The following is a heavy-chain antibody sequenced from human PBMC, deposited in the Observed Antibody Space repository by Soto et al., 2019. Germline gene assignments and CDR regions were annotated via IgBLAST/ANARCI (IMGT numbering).Heavy chain of an antibody. D-gene: IGHD3-10*01. CDR3: ARDRQLLWFGESHYYFDY. V-gene: IGHV4-30-4*01. Sequence: PSETLSLTCTFSGGSISSGDYYWSWIRQPPGKGLEGIGYIYDSGSTYYNPSLKSRVTISVDTSKNQFSLKLSYVTAADTAVYYCARDRQLLWFGESHYYFDYWGQGTLVTVSS. J-gene: IGHJ4*02. CDR2: IYDSGST. CDR1: GGSISSGDYY.